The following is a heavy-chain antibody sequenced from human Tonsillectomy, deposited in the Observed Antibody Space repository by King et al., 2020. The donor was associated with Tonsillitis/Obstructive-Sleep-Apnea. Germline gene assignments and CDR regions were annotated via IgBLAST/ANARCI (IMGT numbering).Heavy chain of an antibody. CDR1: GLTFTNYG. V-gene: IGHV3-30*18. D-gene: IGHD3-22*01. Sequence: VQLVESGGGVVQPGRSLRLSCAASGLTFTNYGMHWVRQAPGKGLEWSAFISYDGSNKYYAGSVKGRFTISRDNSKNTLYLQMNSLRVEDTAVYYCAKDQYYYDSSGFADYMDVWGKGTAVTVSS. J-gene: IGHJ6*03. CDR2: ISYDGSNK. CDR3: AKDQYYYDSSGFADYMDV.